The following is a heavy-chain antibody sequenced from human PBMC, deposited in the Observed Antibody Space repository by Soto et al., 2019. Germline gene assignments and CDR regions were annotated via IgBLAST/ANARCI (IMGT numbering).Heavy chain of an antibody. CDR2: VYATGTS. V-gene: IGHV4-4*07. CDR3: VRDGSKTLRDCFDP. CDR1: GGSMSKFY. J-gene: IGHJ5*02. Sequence: PSETLSLTCSVSGGSMSKFYWSWIRKTAGKGLEWMGRVYATGTSDYNPSLRSRIAMSVDISKKTFSLRLRSVTAADTGVYYCVRDGSKTLRDCFDPWGQGILVPVYS.